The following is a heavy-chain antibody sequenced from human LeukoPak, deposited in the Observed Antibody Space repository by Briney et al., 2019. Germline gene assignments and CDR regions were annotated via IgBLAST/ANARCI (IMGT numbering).Heavy chain of an antibody. J-gene: IGHJ4*02. CDR2: ISGSGGST. Sequence: GGSLRLSCAASGFTFSSYAMSWVRQAPGKGLEWVSAISGSGGSTYYADSVKGRFTISRDNSKNTLYLQMNSLRAEDTAVYYCAKDGEVLWCGELFPFDYWGQGTLVTVSS. CDR3: AKDGEVLWCGELFPFDY. CDR1: GFTFSSYA. D-gene: IGHD3-10*01. V-gene: IGHV3-23*01.